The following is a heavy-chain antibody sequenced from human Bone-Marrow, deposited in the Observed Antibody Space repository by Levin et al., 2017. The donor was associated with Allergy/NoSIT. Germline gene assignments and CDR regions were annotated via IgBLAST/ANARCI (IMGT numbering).Heavy chain of an antibody. CDR2: IRIKSHSYTT. V-gene: IGHV3-72*01. CDR3: TRDNWGSSDY. Sequence: LSLTCAASGFTFSDHFMDWVRQAPGKGLEWVARIRIKSHSYTTEYAASVKGRFSISRDDSKNSLYLQMNSLKTEDTAVYFCTRDNWGSSDYWGQGTLVTVSS. J-gene: IGHJ4*02. CDR1: GFTFSDHF. D-gene: IGHD7-27*01.